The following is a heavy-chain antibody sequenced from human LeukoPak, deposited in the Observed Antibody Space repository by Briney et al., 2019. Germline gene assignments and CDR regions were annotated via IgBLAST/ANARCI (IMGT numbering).Heavy chain of an antibody. CDR2: ISGSGGST. CDR1: GFTFINYA. J-gene: IGHJ4*02. D-gene: IGHD1-26*01. V-gene: IGHV3-23*01. Sequence: GGSLRLSCAASGFTFINYAVTWVRQAPGKGLEWVSVISGSGGSTYYADSVKGRFTISRDNSKNTLYLQMNSLRAEDTAVYYAGAVGATIGWGQGTLVTVSS. CDR3: GAVGATIG.